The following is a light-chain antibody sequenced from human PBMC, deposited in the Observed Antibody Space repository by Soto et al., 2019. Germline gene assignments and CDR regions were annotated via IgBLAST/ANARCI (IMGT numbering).Light chain of an antibody. CDR1: SGHSSYI. V-gene: IGLV4-60*02. Sequence: QSVLTQSSSASASLGSSVKLTCTLSSGHSSYIIAWHQQQPGKAPRYLMKLEGSGSYNKGSGVPDRFSGSSSGADRYLTISNLQFEDEAEYYCETWDSNTQNGVFGGGTKLTVL. CDR3: ETWDSNTQNGV. J-gene: IGLJ3*02. CDR2: LEGSGSY.